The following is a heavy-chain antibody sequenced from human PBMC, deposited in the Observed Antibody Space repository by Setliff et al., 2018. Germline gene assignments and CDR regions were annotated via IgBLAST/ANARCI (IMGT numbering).Heavy chain of an antibody. Sequence: GESLKISCKGSGYSFTRYWIGWVRQMPGKGLEWMGIIYPSDSDTRYSPSFQGQATISADKSISTAYLQWSSLKASDTAMYYCARRQGANWGSDYYYGMDVWGQGTTVTVS. CDR1: GYSFTRYW. CDR2: IYPSDSDT. CDR3: ARRQGANWGSDYYYGMDV. D-gene: IGHD7-27*01. V-gene: IGHV5-51*01. J-gene: IGHJ6*02.